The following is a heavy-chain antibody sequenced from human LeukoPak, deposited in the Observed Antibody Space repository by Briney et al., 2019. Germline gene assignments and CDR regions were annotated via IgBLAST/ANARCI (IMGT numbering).Heavy chain of an antibody. Sequence: GESLKISCKGSGYSFTSYWIGWVRQMPGKGLEWMGIICPGDSDTRYSPSFQGQVTISADKSISTAYLQWSSLKASDTAMYYCARRVTMVRGVTAFDYWGQGTLVTVSS. D-gene: IGHD3-10*01. V-gene: IGHV5-51*01. J-gene: IGHJ4*02. CDR3: ARRVTMVRGVTAFDY. CDR1: GYSFTSYW. CDR2: ICPGDSDT.